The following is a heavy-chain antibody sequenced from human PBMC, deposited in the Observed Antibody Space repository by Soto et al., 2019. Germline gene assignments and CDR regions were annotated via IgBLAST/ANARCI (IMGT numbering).Heavy chain of an antibody. D-gene: IGHD4-17*01. CDR3: ARHDYGVQRYFDF. CDR2: IYYSGST. J-gene: IGHJ2*01. CDR1: GGSINNYY. Sequence: QVQLQESGPGLVKASETLSLTCTVSGGSINNYYWSWIRQPPGKGLEWMGYIYYSGSTKYNPSLNSRVXTSXDXSKHQFSLRLSSVTAADTAVYYCARHDYGVQRYFDFWGRGTLVTVSS. V-gene: IGHV4-59*08.